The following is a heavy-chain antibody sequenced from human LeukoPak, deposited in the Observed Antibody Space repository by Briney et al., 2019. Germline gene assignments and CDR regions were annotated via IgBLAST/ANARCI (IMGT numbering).Heavy chain of an antibody. Sequence: SQTLSLTCAISGDSVSSNSDAWNWIRQSPSRGLEWLGRTYYRAKWYNDYAVSVKSRITINPDTSKNQFSLQLNSVTPEDTAVYYCAREIYVWAQFGYWGQGTLVTVSS. CDR3: AREIYVWAQFGY. CDR2: TYYRAKWYN. D-gene: IGHD3-16*01. J-gene: IGHJ4*02. V-gene: IGHV6-1*01. CDR1: GDSVSSNSDA.